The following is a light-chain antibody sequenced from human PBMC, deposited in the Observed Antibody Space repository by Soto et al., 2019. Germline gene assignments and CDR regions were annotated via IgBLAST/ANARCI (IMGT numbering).Light chain of an antibody. V-gene: IGKV1-39*01. CDR2: AAS. CDR3: QQSYKTPHT. J-gene: IGKJ2*01. Sequence: DIQMTQSPSSLSASVGDRVTITCRASQGVSAYLLWYQQRQATPPKLLIYAASNLVSGVPLRFSGSGSGTTFTLTISSLQPEDFATYYCQQSYKTPHTFGQGTKLETK. CDR1: QGVSAY.